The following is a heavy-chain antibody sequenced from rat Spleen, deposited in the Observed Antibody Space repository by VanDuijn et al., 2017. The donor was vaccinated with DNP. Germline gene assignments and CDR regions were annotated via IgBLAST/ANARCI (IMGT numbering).Heavy chain of an antibody. CDR2: ITGGGNT. CDR1: GFTFNTYW. V-gene: IGHV5-31*01. J-gene: IGHJ1*01. Sequence: EVQLVESGGDLVQPGRSLKLSCVASGFTFNTYWMTWIRQVPGKGLEWIASITGGGNTYYRDSVKGRFTISRDNAKSTLYLQMNSLRAEDMATYYCARATRGGVFPSYYWYFDFWGPGTMVTVSS. D-gene: IGHD1-4*01. CDR3: ARATRGGVFPSYYWYFDF.